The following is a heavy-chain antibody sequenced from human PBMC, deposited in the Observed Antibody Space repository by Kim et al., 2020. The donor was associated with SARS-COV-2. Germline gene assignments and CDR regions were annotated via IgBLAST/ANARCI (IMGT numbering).Heavy chain of an antibody. Sequence: GGSLRLSCAASGFTVSSNYMSWVRQAPGKALEWVSGIYSGGSTYYADTVKGRFTNSRDNSKNTLYLQMNSLRAEDTAVYYCATETYDSSGYDYWGQGTLVTVSS. CDR2: IYSGGST. CDR1: GFTVSSNY. CDR3: ATETYDSSGYDY. V-gene: IGHV3-53*01. D-gene: IGHD3-22*01. J-gene: IGHJ4*02.